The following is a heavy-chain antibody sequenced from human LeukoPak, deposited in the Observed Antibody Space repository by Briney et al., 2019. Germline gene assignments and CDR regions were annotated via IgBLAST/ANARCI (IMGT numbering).Heavy chain of an antibody. J-gene: IGHJ4*02. V-gene: IGHV3-30*02. CDR2: IRYDGSNK. D-gene: IGHD3-22*01. Sequence: GGSLRLSCAASGFTFSGYGMHWVRQAPGKGLEWVAFIRYDGSNKYYADSVKGRFTISRDNSKNTLYLQMNSLRAVDTAVYYCAKPYQGLGYYDSSGYYLKYWGQGTLVTVSS. CDR3: AKPYQGLGYYDSSGYYLKY. CDR1: GFTFSGYG.